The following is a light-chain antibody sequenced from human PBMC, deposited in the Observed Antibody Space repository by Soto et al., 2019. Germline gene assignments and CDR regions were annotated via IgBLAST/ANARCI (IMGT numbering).Light chain of an antibody. CDR3: SSYTSSSTV. Sequence: QSALTQPASVSGSPGQSFTISCTGTSSDVGGYNYVSWYQQHPGKAPKLMIYDVSNRPSGVSNRFSGSKSGNTASLTISGLQAEDEADYYCSSYTSSSTVFGGGTKVTVL. CDR2: DVS. V-gene: IGLV2-14*01. CDR1: SSDVGGYNY. J-gene: IGLJ3*02.